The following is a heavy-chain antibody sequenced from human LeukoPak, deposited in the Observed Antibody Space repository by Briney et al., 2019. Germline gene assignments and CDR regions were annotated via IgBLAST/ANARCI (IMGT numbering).Heavy chain of an antibody. CDR1: GFTFSSYA. V-gene: IGHV3-23*01. CDR3: AKDRGSGYHYFDY. Sequence: QAGGPLRLSCPVSGFTFSSYAMSWVRQAPGRGLEWVSVISTSGESAYYADSVKGRFTISRDNSKNTLYLQMNSLRAEDTAVYYCAKDRGSGYHYFDYWGQGTLVTVSS. J-gene: IGHJ4*02. CDR2: ISTSGESA. D-gene: IGHD3-22*01.